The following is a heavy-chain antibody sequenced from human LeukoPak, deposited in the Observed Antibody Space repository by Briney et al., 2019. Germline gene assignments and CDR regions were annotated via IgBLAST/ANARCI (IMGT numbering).Heavy chain of an antibody. Sequence: GGSLRLSCAASGFPFSTYAMSWGRQAPGKGPEWVSAISGSDGSTYYADSVKGRFTISKDKSKNTLYLQMNSLRAEDTAIYYCALYGSGSFHDYWGQGTLVTVSS. CDR3: ALYGSGSFHDY. D-gene: IGHD3-10*01. J-gene: IGHJ4*02. CDR1: GFPFSTYA. CDR2: ISGSDGST. V-gene: IGHV3-23*01.